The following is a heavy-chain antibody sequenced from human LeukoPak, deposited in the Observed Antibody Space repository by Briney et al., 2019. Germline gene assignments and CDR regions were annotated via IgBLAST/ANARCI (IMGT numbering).Heavy chain of an antibody. Sequence: ASVKVSCKASGYTFMSYGISWVRQAPGQGLEWVGWISAYNGDTNYAQKVQGRVTVTTDTSTSTAYMELRSLRSDDTAVYYCARDPGRDGYNQDYWGQGTLVIVSS. CDR2: ISAYNGDT. V-gene: IGHV1-18*01. D-gene: IGHD5-24*01. J-gene: IGHJ4*02. CDR3: ARDPGRDGYNQDY. CDR1: GYTFMSYG.